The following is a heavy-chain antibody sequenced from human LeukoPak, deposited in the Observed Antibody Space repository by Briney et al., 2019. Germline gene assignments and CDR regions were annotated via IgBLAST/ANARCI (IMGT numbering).Heavy chain of an antibody. CDR1: GGSISSSGYS. Sequence: SETLSLTCTVSGGSISSSGYSWGWIRQPPGKGLEWIGSISSGGSTHYIPSLKSRVTISVDTSKNQFSLKLSSVTAADTAVYYCGRRSYDGSGYYYVDYWGQGTLVTVSS. CDR2: ISSGGST. J-gene: IGHJ4*02. CDR3: GRRSYDGSGYYYVDY. V-gene: IGHV4-39*01. D-gene: IGHD3-22*01.